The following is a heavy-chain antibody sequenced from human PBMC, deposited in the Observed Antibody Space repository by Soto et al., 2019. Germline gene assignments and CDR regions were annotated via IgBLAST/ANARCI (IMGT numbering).Heavy chain of an antibody. V-gene: IGHV3-23*01. CDR2: ISGSGGST. Sequence: EVQLLESGGGLVQPGGSLSLSCVASGFTFSNYAVSWVRQAPGKGLEWVSSISGSGGSTYYADSVEGRFTISRDNSKNTLYLQMNNLRADDSAVYYCASRRRSAFDPWGQGTMVTVSS. CDR1: GFTFSNYA. J-gene: IGHJ3*01. CDR3: ASRRRSAFDP. D-gene: IGHD1-26*01.